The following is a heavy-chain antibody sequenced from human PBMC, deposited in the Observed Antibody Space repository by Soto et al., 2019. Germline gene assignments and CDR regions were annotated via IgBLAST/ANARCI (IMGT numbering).Heavy chain of an antibody. CDR1: GFTFSSYA. D-gene: IGHD2-8*01. Sequence: EVQLLESGGGLVQPGGSLRLSCAASGFTFSSYAMSWVRQAPGKGLEWVSAISGSGGSTYYADSVKGRFTISRDNSKNTLYLQMNSLRAEDTAVYYCAKSKDIVLMVYAIYYYYYGTDVWGQGTTVTVSS. V-gene: IGHV3-23*01. J-gene: IGHJ6*02. CDR2: ISGSGGST. CDR3: AKSKDIVLMVYAIYYYYYGTDV.